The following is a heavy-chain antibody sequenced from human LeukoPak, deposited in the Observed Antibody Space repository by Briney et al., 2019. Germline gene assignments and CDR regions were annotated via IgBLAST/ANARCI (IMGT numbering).Heavy chain of an antibody. CDR2: IYTSGST. CDR1: GGSISSGSYY. CDR3: AGNEHSGWDDFDY. V-gene: IGHV4-61*02. Sequence: SQTLSLTCTVSGGSISSGSYYWSWIRQPAGKGLEWIGRIYTSGSTNYNPSLKSRVTISVDTSKNQFSLKLSSVIAADTAVYYCAGNEHSGWDDFDYWGQGTLVTVSS. J-gene: IGHJ4*02. D-gene: IGHD6-19*01.